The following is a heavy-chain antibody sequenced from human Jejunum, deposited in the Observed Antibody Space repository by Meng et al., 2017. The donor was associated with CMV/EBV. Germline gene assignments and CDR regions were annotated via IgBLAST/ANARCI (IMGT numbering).Heavy chain of an antibody. CDR3: ARALGDHSDMSRSLDP. CDR1: YPFTTYC. V-gene: IGHV1-46*01. J-gene: IGHJ5*02. CDR2: INPGLGST. Sequence: YPFTTYCMHWVRQAPGQGRAWMGLINPGLGSTSYTQKFRGRVTMTSDTSTTTVYMELGRLTSGDTAIYYCARALGDHSDMSRSLDPWGQGTLVTVSS. D-gene: IGHD3-22*01.